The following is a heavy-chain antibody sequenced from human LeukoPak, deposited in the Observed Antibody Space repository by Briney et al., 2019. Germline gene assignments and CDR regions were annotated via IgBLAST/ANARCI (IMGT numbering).Heavy chain of an antibody. Sequence: PGGSLRLSCAASGFTFSSYAMRWVRQAPGKGLEWVSAISGSGGSTYYADSVKGRFTISRDNSKNTLYLQMNSLRAEDTAVYYCAKGVSAGFREYYFDNWGQGTLVTVSS. CDR2: ISGSGGST. D-gene: IGHD3-10*01. CDR3: AKGVSAGFREYYFDN. J-gene: IGHJ4*02. CDR1: GFTFSSYA. V-gene: IGHV3-23*01.